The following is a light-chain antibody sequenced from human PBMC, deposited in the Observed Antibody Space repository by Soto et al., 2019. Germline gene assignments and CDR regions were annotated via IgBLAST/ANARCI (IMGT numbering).Light chain of an antibody. CDR2: EGS. Sequence: QSALTQPASVSGSPGQSITISCTGTSSNIGTYHLVSWYQQHPGKAPKLMSYEGSNRPSGVYNRFSGSRSCNKAYLTISGLQAENEDDYYYCSFALGSTSVFGGRTKLTVL. J-gene: IGLJ3*02. CDR1: SSNIGTYHL. CDR3: CSFALGSTSV. V-gene: IGLV2-23*01.